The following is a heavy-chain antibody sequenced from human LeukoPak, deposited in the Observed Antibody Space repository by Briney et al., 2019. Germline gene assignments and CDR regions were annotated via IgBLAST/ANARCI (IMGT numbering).Heavy chain of an antibody. V-gene: IGHV3-30-3*01. CDR2: ISYDGSGK. CDR3: ARESGNYSYLFDS. CDR1: GFTFSTYA. D-gene: IGHD1-26*01. J-gene: IGHJ4*02. Sequence: GRSLRLSCTASGFTFSTYAMHWVRQAPGKGLEWVSGISYDGSGKYSIASVQGRFTISRDNSKNPLYLQMNSLRTEDTALYYCARESGNYSYLFDSWGQGTLVTVSS.